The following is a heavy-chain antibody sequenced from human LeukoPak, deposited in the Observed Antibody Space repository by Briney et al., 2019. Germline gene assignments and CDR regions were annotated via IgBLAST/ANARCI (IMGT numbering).Heavy chain of an antibody. Sequence: PSETLSLTCTVSGDSISNINYYWGWIRQPPGKGLEWIALINYNGRTFNNPSLKSRVAISIDTSNNQFSLKLTSVTAADTAVYYCARGFGEPPFHAFDIWGQGTMVTVSS. D-gene: IGHD3-10*01. J-gene: IGHJ3*02. V-gene: IGHV4-39*01. CDR3: ARGFGEPPFHAFDI. CDR1: GDSISNINYY. CDR2: INYNGRT.